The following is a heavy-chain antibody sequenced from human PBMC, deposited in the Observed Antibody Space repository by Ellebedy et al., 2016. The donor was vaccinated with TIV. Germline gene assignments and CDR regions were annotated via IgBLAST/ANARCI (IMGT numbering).Heavy chain of an antibody. J-gene: IGHJ6*03. CDR2: IYHSGST. V-gene: IGHV4-38-2*02. Sequence: GSLRLSXTVSGYSISSGYYWGWLRPPPGRGLEWIANIYHSGSTYYNPSLRSRVTISADTSKNQLSLKLSSMTAADTAVYYCARHPAHFITESSAYYFYYMDVWGKGTTVTVSS. D-gene: IGHD1-20*01. CDR3: ARHPAHFITESSAYYFYYMDV. CDR1: GYSISSGYY.